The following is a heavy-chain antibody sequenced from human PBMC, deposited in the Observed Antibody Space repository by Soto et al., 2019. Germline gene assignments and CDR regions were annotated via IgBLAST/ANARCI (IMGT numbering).Heavy chain of an antibody. CDR1: GGTFSNSA. Sequence: SVKVSCKASGGTFSNSAISWVRQAPGQGLEWMGGIIPIFDTANYAQKFQGRVTITADESTSTAYMELSSLRSEDTAVYYCARGSHCSKGVCYRNYYYYGMDVWGQGTTVTVSS. J-gene: IGHJ6*02. CDR3: ARGSHCSKGVCYRNYYYYGMDV. D-gene: IGHD2-8*01. V-gene: IGHV1-69*13. CDR2: IIPIFDTA.